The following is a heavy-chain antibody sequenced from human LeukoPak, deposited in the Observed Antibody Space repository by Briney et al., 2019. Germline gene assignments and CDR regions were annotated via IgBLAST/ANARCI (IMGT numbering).Heavy chain of an antibody. CDR2: TSAGGGST. J-gene: IGHJ4*02. V-gene: IGHV3-23*01. CDR3: AKDRLPGDYVPQDY. D-gene: IGHD4-17*01. Sequence: GGSLRLSCAASGFTFSDYAMSWVRQAPGKGLEWVSVTSAGGGSTYYADSVKGRFTISRDNSKNTLYPQMNSLRAEDTAVYYCAKDRLPGDYVPQDYWGQGTLVTVSS. CDR1: GFTFSDYA.